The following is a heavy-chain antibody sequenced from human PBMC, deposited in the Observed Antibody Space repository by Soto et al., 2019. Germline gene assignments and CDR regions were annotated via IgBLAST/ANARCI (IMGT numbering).Heavy chain of an antibody. J-gene: IGHJ4*02. CDR3: ARGGSDNSAYTFDY. CDR2: IYYSGIT. CDR1: GGSVSSDGYY. Sequence: QVQLQESGPGLVKPSQTLSLTCTVSGGSVSSDGYYWSWIRQHPGKGLEWIGYIYYSGITHCNPSLQSRVTISVDTSKNQFSLKLSSVTAADTAVYYCARGGSDNSAYTFDYWGQGTLVTVSS. V-gene: IGHV4-31*03. D-gene: IGHD3-22*01.